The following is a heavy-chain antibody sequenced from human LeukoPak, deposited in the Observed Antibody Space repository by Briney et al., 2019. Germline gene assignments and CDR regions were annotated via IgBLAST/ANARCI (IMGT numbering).Heavy chain of an antibody. J-gene: IGHJ4*02. Sequence: GGSLRLSCVASGFTFSSYWMSWVRQAPGKGLEWVANIKQDGGEKHYVDSVKGRFTISRDNAKNSLYLQMNSLRAEDTAVYYCARILNFPDGDYWGQGTLVTVSS. CDR1: GFTFSSYW. V-gene: IGHV3-7*01. CDR3: ARILNFPDGDY. D-gene: IGHD2-8*02. CDR2: IKQDGGEK.